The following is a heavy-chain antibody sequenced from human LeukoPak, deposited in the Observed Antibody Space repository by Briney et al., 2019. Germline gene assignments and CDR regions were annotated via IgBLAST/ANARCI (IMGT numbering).Heavy chain of an antibody. D-gene: IGHD3-9*01. CDR1: GFTFDDYA. Sequence: GGSLRLSCAASGFTFDDYAMHWVRQAPGKGLEWVSGISWNSGSIGYADSVKGRFTISRDNAKNSLYLQMNSLRAEDTALYYCTRGRDYDILTGTFDYWGQGTLVTVSS. CDR2: ISWNSGSI. CDR3: TRGRDYDILTGTFDY. J-gene: IGHJ4*02. V-gene: IGHV3-9*01.